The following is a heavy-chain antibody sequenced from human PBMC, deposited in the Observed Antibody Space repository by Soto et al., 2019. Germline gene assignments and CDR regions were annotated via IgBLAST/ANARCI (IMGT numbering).Heavy chain of an antibody. J-gene: IGHJ6*02. V-gene: IGHV3-11*01. CDR3: ARGARHYGDYVGNYYYGMDV. CDR1: GFTFSDYY. D-gene: IGHD4-17*01. CDR2: ISSSGSAI. Sequence: GGSLRLSCAASGFTFSDYYMSWILQAPGKGLEWVSYISSSGSAIYYADSVKGRFTISRDNAKNSLYLQMNSLRAEDTAVYYCARGARHYGDYVGNYYYGMDVWGQGTTVTVSS.